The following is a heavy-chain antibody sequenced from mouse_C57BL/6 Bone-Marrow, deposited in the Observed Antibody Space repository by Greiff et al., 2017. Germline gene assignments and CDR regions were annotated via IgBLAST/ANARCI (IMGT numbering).Heavy chain of an antibody. CDR1: GYTFTDYY. CDR3: ARRRDYYGRTSYAMDY. D-gene: IGHD1-1*01. Sequence: QVQLQQSGPELVKPGASVKISCKASGYTFTDYYINWVKQRPGQGLEWIGWIFPGSGSTYYNEKFKGKATLTVDKSSSQASILFSSLTSEDSAVYFGARRRDYYGRTSYAMDYWGQGTSVTVSS. CDR2: IFPGSGST. V-gene: IGHV1-75*01. J-gene: IGHJ4*01.